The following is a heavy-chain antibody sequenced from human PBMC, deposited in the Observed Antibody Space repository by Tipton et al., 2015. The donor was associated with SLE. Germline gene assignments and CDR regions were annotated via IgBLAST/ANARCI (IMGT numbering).Heavy chain of an antibody. Sequence: QVQLVQSGAEVKKPGESLKISCKGSGYSFTSYGISWVRQAPGQGLEWMGWISTYTGNTDYAQKLQDRVTMTTDTSTRTAHMELRSLRSDDTAVYYCARGRVGDASGGMDVWGQGTTVTVSS. V-gene: IGHV1-18*01. CDR2: ISTYTGNT. D-gene: IGHD4-17*01. J-gene: IGHJ6*02. CDR1: GYSFTSYG. CDR3: ARGRVGDASGGMDV.